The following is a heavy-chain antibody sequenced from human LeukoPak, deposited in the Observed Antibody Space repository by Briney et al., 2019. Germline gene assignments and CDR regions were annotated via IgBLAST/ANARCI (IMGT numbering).Heavy chain of an antibody. D-gene: IGHD1-26*01. CDR2: INPNSGGT. Sequence: GASVKVSCKASGYTFTGYYMHWVRQAPGQGLEWMGWINPNSGGTNYAQKFQGRVTMTRDTSISTAYMELSRLRSDDTAVYYCARAIWWERPRDFDYWGQGTLVTVSS. CDR3: ARAIWWERPRDFDY. J-gene: IGHJ4*02. CDR1: GYTFTGYY. V-gene: IGHV1-2*02.